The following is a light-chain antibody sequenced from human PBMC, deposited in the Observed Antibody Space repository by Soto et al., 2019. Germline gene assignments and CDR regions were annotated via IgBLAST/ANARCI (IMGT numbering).Light chain of an antibody. J-gene: IGKJ4*01. CDR2: WAS. CDR3: XXSYSSPLT. CDR1: QSVLHXSXXXXX. V-gene: IGKV4-1*01. Sequence: DIVMTQSPDSLAVSLGERATINCKSSQSVLHXSXXXXXLDWYQQTPGHPPKVLIYWASTRESGVPDRFSGXGXGXXXXXXXXXXXXEDVAVYYCXXSYSSPLTFGGGPKVEI.